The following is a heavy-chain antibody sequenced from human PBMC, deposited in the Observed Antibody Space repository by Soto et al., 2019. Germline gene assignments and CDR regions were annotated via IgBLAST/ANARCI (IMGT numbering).Heavy chain of an antibody. CDR2: IYPGDSDT. J-gene: IGHJ4*02. Sequence: LGESLKISCKGSGYSFTSYWIGWVRQMPGKGLEWMGIIYPGDSDTRYSPSFQGQVTISADKSISTAYLQWSSLKASDTAMYYCARIYYDSSGYYYPIHWGQGTLVTVSS. CDR3: ARIYYDSSGYYYPIH. D-gene: IGHD3-22*01. CDR1: GYSFTSYW. V-gene: IGHV5-51*01.